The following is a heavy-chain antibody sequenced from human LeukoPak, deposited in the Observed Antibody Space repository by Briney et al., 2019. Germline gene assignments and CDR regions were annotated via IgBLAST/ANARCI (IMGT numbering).Heavy chain of an antibody. D-gene: IGHD6-19*01. V-gene: IGHV3-33*01. Sequence: PGRSLRLSCAASGFTFNSYGMHWVRQAPGKGLEWVAVIWYDGSNKYYADSVKGRFTISRDNSKNTLYLQMNSLRAEDTAVYYCARAWGIAVALDAFDIWGQGTMVTVSS. J-gene: IGHJ3*02. CDR2: IWYDGSNK. CDR1: GFTFNSYG. CDR3: ARAWGIAVALDAFDI.